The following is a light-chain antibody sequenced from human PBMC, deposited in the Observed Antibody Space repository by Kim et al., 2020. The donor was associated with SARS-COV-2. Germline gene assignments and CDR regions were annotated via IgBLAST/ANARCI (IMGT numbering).Light chain of an antibody. J-gene: IGKJ2*01. CDR3: HQYYTAPYI. CDR1: QYISTL. CDR2: KAS. Sequence: SASVGDRVTITCRTSQYISTLLAWYQQKPGKAPKLLIYKASSLESGVPSRFSGSGSGTEFTLTISSLQADDFATYYCHQYYTAPYIFGQGTKLEI. V-gene: IGKV1-5*03.